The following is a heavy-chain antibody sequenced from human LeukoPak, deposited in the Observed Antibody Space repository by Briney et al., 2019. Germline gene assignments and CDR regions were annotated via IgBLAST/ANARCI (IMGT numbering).Heavy chain of an antibody. V-gene: IGHV3-23*01. CDR3: AKRVDIVVVTADYYFDY. J-gene: IGHJ4*02. CDR2: ISGSGDNT. Sequence: PGGSLRLSCAASGFTFSSYGMHWVRQAPGKGLEWVSTISGSGDNTYYADSVRGRLTISRDNSKNTLYLQMNSLRAEDTAVYYCAKRVDIVVVTADYYFDYWGQGTLVTVSS. D-gene: IGHD2-21*02. CDR1: GFTFSSYG.